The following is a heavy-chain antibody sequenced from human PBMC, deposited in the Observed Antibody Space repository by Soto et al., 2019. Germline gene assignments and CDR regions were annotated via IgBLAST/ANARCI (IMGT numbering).Heavy chain of an antibody. D-gene: IGHD2-2*01. Sequence: PSETLSLTCTVSGGSISSGGYYWSWIRQHPGKGLEWIGYTYYSGSTYYNPSLKSRVTISVDTSKNQFSLKLSSVTAADTAVYYCARAPVYCSSTSCYENWFDPWGQGTLVTVSS. J-gene: IGHJ5*02. CDR3: ARAPVYCSSTSCYENWFDP. CDR1: GGSISSGGYY. CDR2: TYYSGST. V-gene: IGHV4-31*03.